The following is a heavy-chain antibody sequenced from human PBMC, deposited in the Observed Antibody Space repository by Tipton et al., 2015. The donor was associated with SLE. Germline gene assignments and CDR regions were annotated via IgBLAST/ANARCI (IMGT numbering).Heavy chain of an antibody. J-gene: IGHJ4*02. V-gene: IGHV4-38-2*01. CDR2: IYHSGST. CDR1: GYSISSGYY. Sequence: TLSLTCAVSGYSISSGYYWGWIRQPPGKGLEWIGSIYHSGSTYYNPSLKSRVTISVDTSKNQFSLKLSSVTAADTAVYYCARGWGEQQLVKRFDSWGQGTLVTVSS. D-gene: IGHD6-13*01. CDR3: ARGWGEQQLVKRFDS.